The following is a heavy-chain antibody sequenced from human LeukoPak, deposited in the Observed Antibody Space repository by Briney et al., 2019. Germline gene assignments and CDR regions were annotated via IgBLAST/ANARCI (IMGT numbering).Heavy chain of an antibody. CDR3: ARGVRQYDYYGSGHHNWFDP. V-gene: IGHV4-61*05. Sequence: SETLSLTCTVLCGSISSKSYYWGWIRQSPGKGLEWFGYIYYSGSSNYNPSLKSRVTISVDTSKNQFSLKLSSVTAADTAVYYCARGVRQYDYYGSGHHNWFDPWGQGTLVTVSS. CDR1: CGSISSKSYY. D-gene: IGHD3-10*01. CDR2: IYYSGSS. J-gene: IGHJ5*02.